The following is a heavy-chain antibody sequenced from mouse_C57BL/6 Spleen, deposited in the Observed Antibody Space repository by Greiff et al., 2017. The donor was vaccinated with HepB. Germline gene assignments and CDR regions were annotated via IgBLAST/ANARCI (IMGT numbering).Heavy chain of an antibody. CDR3: ARRYYGNYGDY. J-gene: IGHJ2*01. CDR2: IYPSDSET. V-gene: IGHV1-61*01. Sequence: QVQLQQSGAELVRPGSSVKLSCKASGYTFTSYWMDWVKQRPGQGLEWIGNIYPSDSETHYNQKFKDKATLTVDKSSSTAYMQLSSLTSEDSAVYYCARRYYGNYGDYWGQGTTLTVSS. CDR1: GYTFTSYW. D-gene: IGHD2-1*01.